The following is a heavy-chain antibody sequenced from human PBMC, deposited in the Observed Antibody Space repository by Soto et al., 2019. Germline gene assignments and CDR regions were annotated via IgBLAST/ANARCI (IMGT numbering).Heavy chain of an antibody. Sequence: PSETLSLTCAVYGGSFSGYYWSWIRQPPGKGLEWIGEINHSGSTNYNPSLKSRVTISVDTSKNQFSLKLSSVTAADTAVYYCAREGYPDNWFDPWGQGTLVTVSS. D-gene: IGHD2-15*01. CDR3: AREGYPDNWFDP. CDR2: INHSGST. J-gene: IGHJ5*02. V-gene: IGHV4-34*01. CDR1: GGSFSGYY.